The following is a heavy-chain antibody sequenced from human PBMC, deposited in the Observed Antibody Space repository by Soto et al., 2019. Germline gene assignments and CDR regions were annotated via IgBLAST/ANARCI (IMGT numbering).Heavy chain of an antibody. Sequence: QVQLVESGGGVVQPGRSLRLSCAASGFTFSSYAMHWVRQAPGKGLEWVAVISYDGSNKYYADSVKGRFTISRDNSKNTLYLQMNSLRAEDTAVYYCARDHTTVAPFDYWGQGTLVTVSS. V-gene: IGHV3-30-3*01. CDR1: GFTFSSYA. CDR3: ARDHTTVAPFDY. J-gene: IGHJ4*02. D-gene: IGHD4-17*01. CDR2: ISYDGSNK.